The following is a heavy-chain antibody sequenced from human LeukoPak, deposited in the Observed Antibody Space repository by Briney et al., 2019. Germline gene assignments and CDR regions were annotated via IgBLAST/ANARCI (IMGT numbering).Heavy chain of an antibody. J-gene: IGHJ3*02. V-gene: IGHV3-7*03. D-gene: IGHD1-26*01. CDR1: GFSFGTIY. CDR3: ARDPYRFAFDI. CDR2: INVDGTAE. Sequence: PGGSLRLSCAASGFSFGTIYMSWVRQTPGQGLEWVANINVDGTAEYYVDSVKGRFTISRDNAKNSLYLQMNSLRAEDTAVYYCARDPYRFAFDIWGQGTVVLVSS.